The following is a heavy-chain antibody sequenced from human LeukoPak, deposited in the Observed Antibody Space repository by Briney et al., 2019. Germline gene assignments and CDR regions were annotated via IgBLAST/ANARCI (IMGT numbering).Heavy chain of an antibody. D-gene: IGHD1-26*01. V-gene: IGHV4-59*12. J-gene: IGHJ4*02. Sequence: PSETLSLTCTVSGGSISSYYWSWIRQPPGKGLEWIGYIYYSGSTNYNPSLKSRVTISADTSKNQVYLKLRSVTAADTAVYYCARENPFHTLVFQWEAGRGAFDYWGQGTLVTVSS. CDR3: ARENPFHTLVFQWEAGRGAFDY. CDR1: GGSISSYY. CDR2: IYYSGST.